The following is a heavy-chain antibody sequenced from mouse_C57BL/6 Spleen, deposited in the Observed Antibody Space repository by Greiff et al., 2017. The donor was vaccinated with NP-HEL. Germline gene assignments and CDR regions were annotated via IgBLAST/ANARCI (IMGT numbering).Heavy chain of an antibody. CDR1: GFTFTDYY. Sequence: EVKLVESGGGLVQPGGSLSLSCAASGFTFTDYYMSWVRQPPGKALEWLGFIRNKANGYTTEYSASVKGRFTISRDNSQSILYLQMNALRAEDSATYYCARGDWEYAMDYWGQGTSVTVSS. CDR3: ARGDWEYAMDY. CDR2: IRNKANGYTT. D-gene: IGHD4-1*01. V-gene: IGHV7-3*01. J-gene: IGHJ4*01.